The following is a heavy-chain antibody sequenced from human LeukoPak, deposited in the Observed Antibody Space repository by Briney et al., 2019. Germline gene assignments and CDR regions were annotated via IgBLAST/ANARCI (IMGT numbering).Heavy chain of an antibody. CDR1: GYTFTSYY. CDR3: ARDEGDQYWSSTSCPRYYYYGMDV. J-gene: IGHJ6*02. D-gene: IGHD2-2*01. V-gene: IGHV1-46*01. Sequence: ASVKVSCKASGYTFTSYYMYWVRQAPGQGLEWMGIINPSGGSTSYAQKFQGRVTMTRDTSTSTVYMELSSLRSEDTAVYYCARDEGDQYWSSTSCPRYYYYGMDVWGQGTTVTVSS. CDR2: INPSGGST.